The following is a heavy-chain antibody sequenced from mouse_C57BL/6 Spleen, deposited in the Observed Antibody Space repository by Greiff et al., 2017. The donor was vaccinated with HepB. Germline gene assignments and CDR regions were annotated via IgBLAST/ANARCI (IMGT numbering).Heavy chain of an antibody. J-gene: IGHJ4*01. V-gene: IGHV2-2*01. CDR3: ARNPITTVSTGAMDY. D-gene: IGHD1-1*01. CDR1: GFSLTSYG. Sequence: VQLVESGPGLVQPSQSLSITCTVSGFSLTSYGVHWVRQSPGKGLEWLGVIWSGGSTDYNAAFISRLSISKDNSKSQVFFKMNSLQADDTAIYYCARNPITTVSTGAMDYWGQGTSVTVSS. CDR2: IWSGGST.